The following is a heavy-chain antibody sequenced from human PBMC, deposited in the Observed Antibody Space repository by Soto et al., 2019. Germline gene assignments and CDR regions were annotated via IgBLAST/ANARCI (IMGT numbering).Heavy chain of an antibody. Sequence: SVKVSCKASGGTFSSYAISWVRQAPRQGLEWMGGIIPIFGTANYAQKFQGRVTITADESTSTAYMELSSLRSEDTAVYYCARAPPGDYDILTGYRYYYYYGTDVWGQGTTVTVSS. CDR3: ARAPPGDYDILTGYRYYYYYGTDV. J-gene: IGHJ6*02. CDR1: GGTFSSYA. D-gene: IGHD3-9*01. V-gene: IGHV1-69*13. CDR2: IIPIFGTA.